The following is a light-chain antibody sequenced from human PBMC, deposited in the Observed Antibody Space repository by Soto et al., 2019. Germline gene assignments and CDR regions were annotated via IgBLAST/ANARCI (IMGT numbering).Light chain of an antibody. J-gene: IGKJ4*01. V-gene: IGKV3-15*01. Sequence: IVMTQSPATLSVSPGERANLSCRASQSVGTKLAWYQQTPGQAPRLLIYGASNRATGVPARISGSVSGTEFTLTIASLEPEDFAVYYCQQRNQWPPVTFGGGTKVDIK. CDR3: QQRNQWPPVT. CDR2: GAS. CDR1: QSVGTK.